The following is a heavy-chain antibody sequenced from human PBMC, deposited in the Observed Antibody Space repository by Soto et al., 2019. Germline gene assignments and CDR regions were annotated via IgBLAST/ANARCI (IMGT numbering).Heavy chain of an antibody. CDR1: GYTFTSYD. J-gene: IGHJ4*02. Sequence: QVQLVQSGAEVKKPGASVKVSCKASGYTFTSYDINWVRQATGQGLEWMGWMNPNSGNTGYAQKFQGRVTMTRNTSISTAYLELSSLRSEDTAVYYCVRGSFVVGAPRAWGQGTLVTVSS. V-gene: IGHV1-8*01. CDR2: MNPNSGNT. CDR3: VRGSFVVGAPRA. D-gene: IGHD1-26*01.